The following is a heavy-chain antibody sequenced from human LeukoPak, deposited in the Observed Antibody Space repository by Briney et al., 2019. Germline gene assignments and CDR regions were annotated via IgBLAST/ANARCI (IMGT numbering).Heavy chain of an antibody. V-gene: IGHV3-23*01. CDR3: ANYRKPQGLDY. D-gene: IGHD1-14*01. CDR2: ISPTGAST. Sequence: GGSLRLSCAASTFTFSRYGMAWVRQAPGKGLEWVSAISPTGASTYYADSVKGRFTISRDNSKNTLFLQMTSLRVEDTAVYYCANYRKPQGLDYWGQGTLVTVSS. J-gene: IGHJ4*02. CDR1: TFTFSRYG.